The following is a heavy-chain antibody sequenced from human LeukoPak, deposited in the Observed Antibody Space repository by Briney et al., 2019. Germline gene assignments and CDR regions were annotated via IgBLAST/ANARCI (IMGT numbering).Heavy chain of an antibody. CDR1: GFTFSSYG. V-gene: IGHV3-33*01. Sequence: GGSLTLSCAAAGFTFSSYGMHWVRQAPGKGLEWVAVIWYDGSNKYYADSGKGRFTISRDNSQKTLYMQMYNLRAEDTPVYYSARRDWHSSSNTTTWFDPGAREPWSPSPQ. CDR2: IWYDGSNK. D-gene: IGHD6-13*01. J-gene: IGHJ5*02. CDR3: ARRDWHSSSNTTTWFDP.